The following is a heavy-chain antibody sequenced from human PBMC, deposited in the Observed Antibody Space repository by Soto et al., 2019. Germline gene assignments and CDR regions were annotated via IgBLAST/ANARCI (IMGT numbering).Heavy chain of an antibody. D-gene: IGHD2-15*01. Sequence: ASVKVSCKASGYTFTGYYMHWVRQAPGQGLEWMGWINPNSGGTNYAQKFQGRVTMTRDTSISTAYMELSRLRSDDTAVYYCARDPDIVVVVAATGYGMGVWGQGTTVTVS. CDR2: INPNSGGT. J-gene: IGHJ6*02. V-gene: IGHV1-2*02. CDR1: GYTFTGYY. CDR3: ARDPDIVVVVAATGYGMGV.